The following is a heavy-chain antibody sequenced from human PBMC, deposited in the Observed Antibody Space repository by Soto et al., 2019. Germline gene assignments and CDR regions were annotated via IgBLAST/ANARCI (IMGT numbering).Heavy chain of an antibody. J-gene: IGHJ4*02. V-gene: IGHV3-21*04. CDR1: GFTFSSYS. CDR3: AKQWLLLRTFNFDY. D-gene: IGHD3-22*01. CDR2: ISTTGSYI. Sequence: GGSLRLSCAASGFTFSSYSMNWVRQAPGKGLDWVSSISTTGSYIYSADSVKGRFTISRDDAKNSLYLQMNSLRAEDTAVYYCAKQWLLLRTFNFDYWGQGTLVTV.